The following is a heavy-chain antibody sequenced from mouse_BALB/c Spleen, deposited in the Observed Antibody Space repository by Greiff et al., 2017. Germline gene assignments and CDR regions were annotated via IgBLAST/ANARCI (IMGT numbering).Heavy chain of an antibody. CDR1: GYTFSSYW. J-gene: IGHJ2*01. CDR2: ILPGSGST. D-gene: IGHD2-10*02. CDR3: AREKYGNYFDY. V-gene: IGHV1-9*01. Sequence: VQLQQSGAELMKPGASVKISCKATGYTFSSYWIEWVKQRPGHGLEWIGEILPGSGSTNYNEKFKGKATFTADTSSNTAYMQLSSLTSEDSAVYYYAREKYGNYFDYWGQGTTLTVSS.